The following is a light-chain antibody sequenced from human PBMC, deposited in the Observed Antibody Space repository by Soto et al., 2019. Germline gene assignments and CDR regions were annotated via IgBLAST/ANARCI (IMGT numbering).Light chain of an antibody. Sequence: DIQMTQSPSSLSASVGDRVTITCRASQDIGNQLAWYQQEPGKVPKLLIYAASTLQSGVPSRFSGSGSGTDFSLTIDSLQAEDVSTYYSQRYDSAPQTFGQGTKVEI. CDR3: QRYDSAPQT. CDR2: AAS. V-gene: IGKV1-27*01. J-gene: IGKJ1*01. CDR1: QDIGNQ.